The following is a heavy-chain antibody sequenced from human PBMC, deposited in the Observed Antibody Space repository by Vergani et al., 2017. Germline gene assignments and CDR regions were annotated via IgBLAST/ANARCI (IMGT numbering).Heavy chain of an antibody. J-gene: IGHJ5*02. D-gene: IGHD6-19*01. CDR2: IYYSGST. CDR1: GASIRSSNYY. V-gene: IGHV4-39*01. Sequence: QLQLQESGPGLVKPSATLSLPCSVSGASIRSSNYYWGWLRQPPGKGLDWIASIYYSGSTYYNPSLKRRVTISVDTSKNQFSLKLRSVTAADTAVYFCARHSTVEWLVKLGWIDPGGQGILVTVSS. CDR3: ARHSTVEWLVKLGWIDP.